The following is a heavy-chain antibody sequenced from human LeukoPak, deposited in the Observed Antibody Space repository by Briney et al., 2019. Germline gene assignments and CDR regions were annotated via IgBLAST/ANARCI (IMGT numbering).Heavy chain of an antibody. Sequence: GASVKVSCKASGGTFSAKTISWGRQATGQGLEWRGEIHPIFGTTNYAQTSQSRVTITTDESTTTTSMEVSGLKSENQAIYYCAKISARDYDDNVFDYWGQGTLVIAAS. V-gene: IGHV1-69*05. D-gene: IGHD4-17*01. CDR2: IHPIFGTT. CDR3: AKISARDYDDNVFDY. CDR1: GGTFSAKT. J-gene: IGHJ4*02.